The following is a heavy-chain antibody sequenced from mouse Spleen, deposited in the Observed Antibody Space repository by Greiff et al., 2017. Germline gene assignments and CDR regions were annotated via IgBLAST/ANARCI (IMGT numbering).Heavy chain of an antibody. V-gene: IGHV7-3*02. Sequence: EVKLVESGGGLVQPGGSLRLSCATSGFTFTDYYMSWVRQPPGKALEWLGFIRNEANGYTTEYSASVKGRFTISRDNSQSILYLQMNTLRAEDSATYYCARDIHSAYWGQGTLVTVSA. CDR3: ARDIHSAY. CDR2: IRNEANGYTT. CDR1: GFTFTDYY. J-gene: IGHJ3*01.